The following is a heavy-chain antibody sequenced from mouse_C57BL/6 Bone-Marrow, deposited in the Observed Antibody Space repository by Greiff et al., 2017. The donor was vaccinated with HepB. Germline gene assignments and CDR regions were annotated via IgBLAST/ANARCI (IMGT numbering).Heavy chain of an antibody. CDR1: GFTFSDYY. CDR2: ISNGGGST. CDR3: ARPGGSNYVFYYAMDY. J-gene: IGHJ4*01. V-gene: IGHV5-12*01. Sequence: EVMLVESGGGLVQPGGSLKLSCAASGFTFSDYYMYWVRQTPEKRLEWVAYISNGGGSTYYPDTVKGRFTISRDNAKNTLYLQMSRLKSEDTAMYYCARPGGSNYVFYYAMDYWGQGTSVTVSS. D-gene: IGHD2-5*01.